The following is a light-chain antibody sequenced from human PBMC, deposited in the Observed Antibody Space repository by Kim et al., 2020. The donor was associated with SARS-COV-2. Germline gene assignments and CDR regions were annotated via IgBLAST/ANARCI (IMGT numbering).Light chain of an antibody. V-gene: IGKV1-5*01. J-gene: IGKJ2*01. CDR3: LQYNSYSYT. CDR1: QSISSK. Sequence: SASVGDRVTITCRASQSISSKLAWYQQKPGKAPKLLIYDASSLESGVPSRFSGSGSGTEFTLTISSLQPDDFATYYCLQYNSYSYTFGQGTKLEI. CDR2: DAS.